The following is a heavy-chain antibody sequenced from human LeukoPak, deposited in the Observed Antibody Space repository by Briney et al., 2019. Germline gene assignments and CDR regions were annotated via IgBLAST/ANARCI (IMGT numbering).Heavy chain of an antibody. J-gene: IGHJ4*02. V-gene: IGHV3-74*01. CDR1: GFTFRSYW. Sequence: GGSLRLSCAASGFTFRSYWMHWVRQAPGKGLVWVSRINTDGSSTNYADSVRGRFTISRDNAKNTLYLQMNSLRAEDTAVYYYATISFLEWLHWGQGTLVTVSS. D-gene: IGHD3-3*01. CDR3: ATISFLEWLH. CDR2: INTDGSST.